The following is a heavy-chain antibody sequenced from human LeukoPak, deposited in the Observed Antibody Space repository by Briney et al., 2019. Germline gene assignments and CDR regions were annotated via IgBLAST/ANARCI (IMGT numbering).Heavy chain of an antibody. CDR1: GCTIISYY. Sequence: PSETLSLTCTVSGCTIISYYWSWIRQPPGKGLKWIGYIYYSGRTNYNPSLKSRVTMSVDTSKNQISLKLSSVTAADTAVYYCARLSDAALAGGYYFDYWGQGTLVTVSS. CDR2: IYYSGRT. J-gene: IGHJ4*02. CDR3: ARLSDAALAGGYYFDY. V-gene: IGHV4-59*08. D-gene: IGHD5-18*01.